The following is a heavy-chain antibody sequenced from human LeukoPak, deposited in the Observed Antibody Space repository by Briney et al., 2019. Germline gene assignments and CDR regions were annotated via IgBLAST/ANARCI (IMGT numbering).Heavy chain of an antibody. Sequence: ASAKVSCKASGYTFGTHWMHWVRQAPGQGLEWMAIINPSGDVRSYAQKFQGRVTVTRDMSTRTVYMELSDLRPEDTAVYYCARDYSGEWEQLTGWWFDPWGQGTLVTVSS. J-gene: IGHJ5*02. CDR1: GYTFGTHW. CDR2: INPSGDVR. D-gene: IGHD1-26*01. CDR3: ARDYSGEWEQLTGWWFDP. V-gene: IGHV1-46*01.